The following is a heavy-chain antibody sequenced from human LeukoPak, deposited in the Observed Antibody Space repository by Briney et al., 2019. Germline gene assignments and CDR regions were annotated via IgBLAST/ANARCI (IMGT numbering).Heavy chain of an antibody. CDR1: GFTFSTYW. Sequence: GGSLRLSCAASGFTFSTYWMSWVRQAPGKGLEWVSYISSSSSYTNYADSVKGRFTISRDNAKNSLYLQMNGLRAEDTALYYCAKAGRDIVVVPAATPDYWGQGTLVTVSS. CDR3: AKAGRDIVVVPAATPDY. J-gene: IGHJ4*02. D-gene: IGHD2-2*01. CDR2: ISSSSSYT. V-gene: IGHV3-11*05.